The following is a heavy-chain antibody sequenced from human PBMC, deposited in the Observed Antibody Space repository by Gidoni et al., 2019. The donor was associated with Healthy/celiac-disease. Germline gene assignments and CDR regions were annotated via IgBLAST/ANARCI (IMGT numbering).Heavy chain of an antibody. CDR2: IYTSGST. CDR1: GGSIRSGSYY. Sequence: QVQLQESGPGLVKPSQTLSLTCTVSGGSIRSGSYYWSWIRQPAGKGLEWIGRIYTSGSTNYNPSLKSRVTISVDTSKNQFSLKLSSVTAADTAVYYCARGVLVVGTANWFDPWGQGTLVTVSS. D-gene: IGHD2-2*01. J-gene: IGHJ5*02. V-gene: IGHV4-61*02. CDR3: ARGVLVVGTANWFDP.